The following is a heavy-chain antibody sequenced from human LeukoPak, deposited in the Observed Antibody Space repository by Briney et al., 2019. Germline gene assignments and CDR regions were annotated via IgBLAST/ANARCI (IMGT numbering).Heavy chain of an antibody. CDR3: GRDFVGESGAGGP. Sequence: GGSLRLSCAASGFTFSSYTMNWVRQAPGRGLEWVSSISPSGKSTWNADSVKGRFTISRDNARNSVYLQMSSLGAEDTAVYYCGRDFVGESGAGGPWGQGILVTVSS. CDR1: GFTFSSYT. CDR2: ISPSGKST. V-gene: IGHV3-21*01. D-gene: IGHD3-10*01. J-gene: IGHJ5*02.